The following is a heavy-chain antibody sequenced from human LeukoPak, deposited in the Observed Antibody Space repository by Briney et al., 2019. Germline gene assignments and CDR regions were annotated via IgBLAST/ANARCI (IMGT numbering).Heavy chain of an antibody. J-gene: IGHJ3*02. D-gene: IGHD1-26*01. CDR2: ISAYNGNT. CDR1: GYTFTSYG. CDR3: ARDFDDSGSYYVGDAFDI. Sequence: GASVKVSCKASGYTFTSYGISWVRQAPGQGLEWMGWISAYNGNTNYAQKLQGRVTMTTDTSTSTAYMEPRSLRSDDTAVYYCARDFDDSGSYYVGDAFDIWGQGTMVTVSS. V-gene: IGHV1-18*01.